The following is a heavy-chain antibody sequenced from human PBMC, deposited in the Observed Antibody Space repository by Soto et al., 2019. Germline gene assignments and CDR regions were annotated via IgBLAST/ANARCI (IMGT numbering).Heavy chain of an antibody. CDR3: ARMVGATTYYYYYYGMDV. J-gene: IGHJ6*02. Sequence: QVQLVESGGGVVQPGRSLRLSCAASGFTFSSYAMHWVRQAPGKGLEWVAVISYDGSNKYYADSVKGRFTISRDNSENTLYLQMNSLRAEDTAVYYCARMVGATTYYYYYYGMDVWGQGTTVTVSS. V-gene: IGHV3-30-3*01. CDR2: ISYDGSNK. D-gene: IGHD1-26*01. CDR1: GFTFSSYA.